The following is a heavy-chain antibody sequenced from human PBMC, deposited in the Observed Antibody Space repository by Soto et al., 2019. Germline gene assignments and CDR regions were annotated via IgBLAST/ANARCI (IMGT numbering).Heavy chain of an antibody. CDR3: ASQTYYYGSGIYYYYYGMDV. J-gene: IGHJ6*02. CDR1: GGTFSSYA. CDR2: IIPILGIA. D-gene: IGHD3-10*01. V-gene: IGHV1-69*04. Sequence: SVKVSCKASGGTFSSYAISWVRQAPGQGLEWMGRIIPILGIANYAQKFQGRVTITADKSTSTAYMELSSLRSEDTAVYYCASQTYYYGSGIYYYYYGMDVWGQGTTVTVSS.